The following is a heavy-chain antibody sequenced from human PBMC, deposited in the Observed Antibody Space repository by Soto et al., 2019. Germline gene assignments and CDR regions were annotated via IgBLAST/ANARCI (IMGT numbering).Heavy chain of an antibody. Sequence: SETLSLTCTVSGGSISSGGYYWSWIRQHPGKGLEWIGYIYYSGSTYYNPSLKSRVTISVDTSKNQFSLKLSSVTAADTAVYYCARERRPGLSYFDYWGQGTLVTVSS. V-gene: IGHV4-31*03. J-gene: IGHJ4*02. D-gene: IGHD6-25*01. CDR2: IYYSGST. CDR1: GGSISSGGYY. CDR3: ARERRPGLSYFDY.